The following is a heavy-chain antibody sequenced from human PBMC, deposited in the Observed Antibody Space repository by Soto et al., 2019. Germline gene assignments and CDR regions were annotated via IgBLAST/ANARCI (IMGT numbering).Heavy chain of an antibody. V-gene: IGHV3-23*01. CDR2: ISGSGGST. CDR1: GFTFSSYA. Sequence: GGSLRLSCAASGFTFSSYAMSWVRQAPGKGLEWVSAISGSGGSTYYADSVKGRFTISRDNSKNTLYLQMNSLRAEDRAVYYCAKDPKYYYDSSGYYADYWGQGTLVTVSS. CDR3: AKDPKYYYDSSGYYADY. D-gene: IGHD3-22*01. J-gene: IGHJ4*02.